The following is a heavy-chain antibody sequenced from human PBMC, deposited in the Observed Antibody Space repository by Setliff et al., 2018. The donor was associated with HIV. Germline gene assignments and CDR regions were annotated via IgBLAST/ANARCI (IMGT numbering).Heavy chain of an antibody. CDR1: GGTFSSYA. CDR3: ARDSEYSSVTWERYYYCMDV. J-gene: IGHJ6*03. Sequence: SVKVSCKASGGTFSSYAISWVRQAPGQGLEWMGGIIPIFGTANYAQKFQGRVTITADESTSTAYMELSSLRSEDTAVYYCARDSEYSSVTWERYYYCMDVWGKGTTVTVSS. CDR2: IIPIFGTA. D-gene: IGHD6-19*01. V-gene: IGHV1-69*13.